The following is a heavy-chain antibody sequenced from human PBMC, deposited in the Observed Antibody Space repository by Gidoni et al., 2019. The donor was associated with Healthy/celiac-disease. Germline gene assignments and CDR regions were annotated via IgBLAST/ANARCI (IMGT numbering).Heavy chain of an antibody. CDR1: GFTFCSYV. Sequence: QVQLVESGGGVVQPWRSLRLSCAASGFTFCSYVMHWVRQDPGKGLEWVAVISYDGSNKYYADSVKGRFTISRDNSKNTLYLQMNSLRAEDTAVYYCAKSGPIYGDLDYFDYWGQGTLVTVSS. CDR3: AKSGPIYGDLDYFDY. V-gene: IGHV3-30*18. J-gene: IGHJ4*02. CDR2: ISYDGSNK. D-gene: IGHD4-17*01.